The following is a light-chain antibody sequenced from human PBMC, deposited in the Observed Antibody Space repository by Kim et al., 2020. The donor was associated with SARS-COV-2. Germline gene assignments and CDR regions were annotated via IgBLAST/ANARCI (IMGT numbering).Light chain of an antibody. CDR2: GNS. V-gene: IGLV1-40*01. CDR3: QSYDNSLSGYV. CDR1: ISNIGAGYD. Sequence: RVTISCTGSISNIGAGYDVLWYQQLPATAPKLLIYGNSNRPSGVPDRFSGSKSDTSASLAITGLQAEDEADYYCQSYDNSLSGYVFGSGTKVTVL. J-gene: IGLJ1*01.